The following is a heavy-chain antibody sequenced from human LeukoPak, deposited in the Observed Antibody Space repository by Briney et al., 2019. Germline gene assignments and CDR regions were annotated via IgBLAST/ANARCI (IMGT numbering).Heavy chain of an antibody. D-gene: IGHD1-1*01. CDR1: GFTFSNSA. CDR2: INNVASHI. J-gene: IGHJ4*02. Sequence: GGSLRLSCVASGFTFSNSAMNWVRQAPGKGLEWVSSINNVASHIYYADSVKGRFTISRDNAKNSLYLQMNSLRAEDTAVYYCARGIGTDYWGQGTLVTVSS. CDR3: ARGIGTDY. V-gene: IGHV3-21*01.